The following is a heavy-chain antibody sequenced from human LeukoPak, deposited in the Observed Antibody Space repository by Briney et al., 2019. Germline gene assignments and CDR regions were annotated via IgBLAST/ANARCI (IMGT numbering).Heavy chain of an antibody. CDR1: GYTFTGYY. D-gene: IGHD6-13*01. Sequence: ASVKVSCKASGYTFTGYYMHWVRQAPGQGLEWMAWINPNSGGTYYAQNFHDRITMTRDTSISTAYMELSRLRSEDTAVYYCARATAGDIDYWGQGTLVTVSS. CDR2: INPNSGGT. J-gene: IGHJ4*02. V-gene: IGHV1-2*02. CDR3: ARATAGDIDY.